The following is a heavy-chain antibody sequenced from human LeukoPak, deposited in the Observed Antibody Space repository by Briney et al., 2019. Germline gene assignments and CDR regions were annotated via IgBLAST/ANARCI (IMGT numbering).Heavy chain of an antibody. CDR3: ARDKRAVRGVISYYYYYYIDV. CDR2: IYYRGST. Sequence: SETLSLTCTVSGGLINRYYWSWIRQPPAKGLEWIGYIYYRGSTNYNPSLTRRVTISENTSKNQCSLKLSSVTAADTAVYYCARDKRAVRGVISYYYYYYIDVCGKETTVT. J-gene: IGHJ6*03. V-gene: IGHV4-4*08. D-gene: IGHD3-10*01. CDR1: GGLINRYY.